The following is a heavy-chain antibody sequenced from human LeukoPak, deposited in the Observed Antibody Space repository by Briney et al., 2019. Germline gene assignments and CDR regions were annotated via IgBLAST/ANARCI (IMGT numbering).Heavy chain of an antibody. D-gene: IGHD3-3*01. CDR2: INPSGGST. CDR1: GYTFTSDY. V-gene: IGHV1-46*01. CDR3: ARDLGPPYYDFWSERAYYYYYMDV. Sequence: GASVKVSCKASGYTFTSDYMHWVRQAPGQGLEWMGIINPSGGSTSYAQKFQGRVTMTRDMSTSTVYMELSGLRSEDTAVYYCARDLGPPYYDFWSERAYYYYYMDVWGKGTTVTVSS. J-gene: IGHJ6*03.